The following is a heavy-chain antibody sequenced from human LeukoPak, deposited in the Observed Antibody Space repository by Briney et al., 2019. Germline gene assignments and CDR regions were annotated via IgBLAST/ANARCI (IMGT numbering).Heavy chain of an antibody. CDR1: GFTFSSYA. D-gene: IGHD6-19*01. V-gene: IGHV3-9*01. CDR3: AKGGGWSAVAGLGFDY. CDR2: ISWNSGSI. J-gene: IGHJ4*02. Sequence: PGGSLRLSCAASGFTFSSYAMSWVRQAPGKGLEWVSGISWNSGSIGYADSVKGRFTISRDNAKNSLYLQMNSLRAEDTALYYCAKGGGWSAVAGLGFDYWGQGTLVTVSS.